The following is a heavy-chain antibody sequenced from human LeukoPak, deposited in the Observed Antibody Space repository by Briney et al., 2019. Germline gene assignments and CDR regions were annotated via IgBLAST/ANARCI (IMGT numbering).Heavy chain of an antibody. Sequence: GGSLRLSCAASGFTFSSYSMNWVRQAPGKGLEWVSYISSSSSTIYYADSVKGRFTISRDNSKNTLYLQMNSLRAEDTAVYYCARSDYYYGMDVWGQGTTVTVSS. D-gene: IGHD6-6*01. CDR1: GFTFSSYS. CDR2: ISSSSSTI. V-gene: IGHV3-48*01. CDR3: ARSDYYYGMDV. J-gene: IGHJ6*02.